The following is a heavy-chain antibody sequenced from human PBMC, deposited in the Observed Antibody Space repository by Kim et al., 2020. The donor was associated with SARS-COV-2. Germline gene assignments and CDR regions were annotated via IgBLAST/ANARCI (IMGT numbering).Heavy chain of an antibody. V-gene: IGHV3-48*02. J-gene: IGHJ6*02. D-gene: IGHD5-18*01. Sequence: YYADSVKGRFTISKDNAKNSLYLQMNSLRDEETAVYYCARAGYGVRGMDVWGQGTTVTVSS. CDR3: ARAGYGVRGMDV.